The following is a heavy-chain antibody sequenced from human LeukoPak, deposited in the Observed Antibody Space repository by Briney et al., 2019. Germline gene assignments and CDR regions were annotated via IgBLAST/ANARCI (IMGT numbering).Heavy chain of an antibody. Sequence: SETLSLTCRVSGASVSNYYWSWIRQSPGKGLEWIGYVYYSGRTNYNPSLKSRVTISVDTSKNQFSLKLSSVTAADTAVYYCARTFSESYYYYGMDVWGQGTTVTVSS. J-gene: IGHJ6*02. V-gene: IGHV4-59*02. CDR1: GASVSNYY. CDR3: ARTFSESYYYYGMDV. D-gene: IGHD1-26*01. CDR2: VYYSGRT.